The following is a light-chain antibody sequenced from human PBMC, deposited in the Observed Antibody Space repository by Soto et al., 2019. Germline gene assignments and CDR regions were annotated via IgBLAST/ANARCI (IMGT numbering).Light chain of an antibody. V-gene: IGKV3-11*01. CDR1: QSVSSY. J-gene: IGKJ4*01. Sequence: EIVLTQSPATLSLSPGERATLSCRASQSVSSYLAWYQQKPGQAPRLLIYDASNRATGIPARFSGSGSGTDFTLTISSLEPEDFAVYYCQQRRNWPPAVTFGGGTKVEIK. CDR2: DAS. CDR3: QQRRNWPPAVT.